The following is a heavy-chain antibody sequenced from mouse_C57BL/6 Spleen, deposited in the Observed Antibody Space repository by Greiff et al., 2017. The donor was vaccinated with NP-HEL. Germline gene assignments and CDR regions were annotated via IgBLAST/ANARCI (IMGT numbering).Heavy chain of an antibody. CDR3: ARRIYGSSWYFDV. CDR1: GYTFTDYN. Sequence: VQLQQSGPELVKPGASVKIPCKASGYTFTDYNMDWVKQSHGKSLEWIGDINPNNGGTIYNQKFKGKATLTVDKSSSTAYMELRSLTSEDTAVYYCARRIYGSSWYFDVWGTGTTVTVSS. CDR2: INPNNGGT. J-gene: IGHJ1*03. D-gene: IGHD1-1*01. V-gene: IGHV1-18*01.